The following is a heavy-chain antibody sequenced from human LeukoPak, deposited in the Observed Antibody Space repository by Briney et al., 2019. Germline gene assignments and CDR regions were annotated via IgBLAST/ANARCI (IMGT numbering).Heavy chain of an antibody. J-gene: IGHJ1*01. CDR2: LSGSGTNT. CDR1: GFTFSRYS. Sequence: GGSLRLSCAASGFTFSRYSMNWVRQAPGKGVEWVSALSGSGTNTYYADSVKGRFTISRDNSKNMLCVQMNRLRAEDTAVYYCAKCGHTAVSGTCLLDSGQASLVSVSS. CDR3: AKCGHTAVSGTCLLD. D-gene: IGHD1-26*01. V-gene: IGHV3-23*01.